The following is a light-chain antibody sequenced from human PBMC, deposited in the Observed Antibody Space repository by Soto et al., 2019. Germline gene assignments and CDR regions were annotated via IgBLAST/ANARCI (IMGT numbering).Light chain of an antibody. Sequence: DIQMTQSPSTLSASVGDRVTITCRASQSISTWLAWYQQKPGKAPKLLIYKASNLEGGVPSRFSGSGSGTEFNITICSLQPDDFATYYCQQYNTYPLTFGGGTTVEIK. CDR2: KAS. CDR3: QQYNTYPLT. V-gene: IGKV1-5*03. CDR1: QSISTW. J-gene: IGKJ4*01.